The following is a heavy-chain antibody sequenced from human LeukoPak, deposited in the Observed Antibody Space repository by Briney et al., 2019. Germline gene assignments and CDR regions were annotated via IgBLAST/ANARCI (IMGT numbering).Heavy chain of an antibody. D-gene: IGHD2-15*01. CDR1: GFTFSSYW. V-gene: IGHV3-7*01. CDR2: IKQDGGEK. Sequence: GGSLRLSCAASGFTFSSYWMTWVRQAPGKGLEWVANIKQDGGEKYYVDSVKGRFTISRDNARNSLFLQMNSLRAEDTAIYYCARGMAIAANWFDPWGQGTLVTVSS. J-gene: IGHJ5*02. CDR3: ARGMAIAANWFDP.